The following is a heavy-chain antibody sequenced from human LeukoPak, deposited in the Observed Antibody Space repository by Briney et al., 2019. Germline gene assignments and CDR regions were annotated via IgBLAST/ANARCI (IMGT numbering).Heavy chain of an antibody. V-gene: IGHV3-48*01. CDR2: ISSSTTNM. CDR3: AREYSSSSGRSFDY. CDR1: GFTFSSYS. D-gene: IGHD6-6*01. J-gene: IGHJ4*02. Sequence: GGSLRLSCAASGFTFSSYSMNWVRQAPGKGLEWVSYISSSTTNMYYADSVKGRFTISRDNAKNSLYLQMNSLRAEDTAVYYCAREYSSSSGRSFDYWGQGTLVTVSS.